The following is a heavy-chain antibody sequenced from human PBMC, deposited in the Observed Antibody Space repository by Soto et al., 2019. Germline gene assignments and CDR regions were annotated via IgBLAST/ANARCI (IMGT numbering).Heavy chain of an antibody. Sequence: SETLSLTCSVSGGSISSYYWNWIRQPPGKGLEWIGYIYYSGSTNYNPSLESRVTISVDTSKNQFSLKLSSVTAADTAVYYCARGLYDSSGYYSSPFDYWGQGTLVTVSS. CDR2: IYYSGST. V-gene: IGHV4-59*01. J-gene: IGHJ4*02. CDR3: ARGLYDSSGYYSSPFDY. D-gene: IGHD3-22*01. CDR1: GGSISSYY.